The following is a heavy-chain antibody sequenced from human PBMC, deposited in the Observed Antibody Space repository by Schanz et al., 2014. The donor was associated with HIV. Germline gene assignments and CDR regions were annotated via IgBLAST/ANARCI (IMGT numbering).Heavy chain of an antibody. CDR3: ARDYSSGRGWFDP. Sequence: ESGGGLVKPGGSLRLSCAAFGFTFSSYSMNWVRQAPGKGLEWVSSISSSSTYIDYADSVKGRFTISRDNANDSLFLQMNSLRAEDTAVYYCARDYSSGRGWFDPWGQGTLITVSS. D-gene: IGHD3-22*01. V-gene: IGHV3-21*06. CDR2: ISSSSTYI. CDR1: GFTFSSYS. J-gene: IGHJ5*02.